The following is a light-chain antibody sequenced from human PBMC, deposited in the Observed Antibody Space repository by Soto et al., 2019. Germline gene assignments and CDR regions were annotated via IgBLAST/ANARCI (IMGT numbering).Light chain of an antibody. CDR1: QSICSW. J-gene: IGKJ1*01. Sequence: IQMTQSPSILSASVGDRVTITCRASQSICSWVAWYQQKPWRAPNLLIHKASHLESGVPSRFSGSGSGTEFTLTISSLQPGDFATYYCQHYNSYPWTFGQGTKV. CDR3: QHYNSYPWT. CDR2: KAS. V-gene: IGKV1-5*03.